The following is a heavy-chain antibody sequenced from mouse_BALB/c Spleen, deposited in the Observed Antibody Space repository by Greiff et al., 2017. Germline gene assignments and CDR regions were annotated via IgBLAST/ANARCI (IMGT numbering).Heavy chain of an antibody. V-gene: IGHV7-3*02. CDR2: IRNKANGYTT. J-gene: IGHJ3*01. Sequence: EVKLEESGGGLVQPGGSLRLSCATSGFTFTDYYMSWVRQPPGKALEWLGFIRNKANGYTTEYSASVKGRFTISRDNSQSILYLQMNTLRAEDSATYYCARDNGEKERWFAYWGQGTLVTVSA. CDR1: GFTFTDYY. CDR3: ARDNGEKERWFAY.